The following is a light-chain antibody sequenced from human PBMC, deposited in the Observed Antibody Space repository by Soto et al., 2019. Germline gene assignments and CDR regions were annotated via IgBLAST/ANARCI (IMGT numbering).Light chain of an antibody. J-gene: IGLJ2*01. CDR2: EVS. V-gene: IGLV2-23*02. CDR3: CSYAGRDVV. Sequence: QSALTQPASVSGSPGQSITISCTGTSSDVGSYNLVSWYQQHPGKAPKLMIYEVSKRPSGVSNRFSGSKSGNTASLTISGLQIEDEADYYCCSYAGRDVVFGGGTKLTVL. CDR1: SSDVGSYNL.